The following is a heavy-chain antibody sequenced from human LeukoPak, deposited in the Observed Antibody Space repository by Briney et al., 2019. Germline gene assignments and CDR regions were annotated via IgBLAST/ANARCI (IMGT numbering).Heavy chain of an antibody. CDR3: ARGGMGLSYCSGGSCYVREKAGLAGY. CDR1: GFTFSSYE. V-gene: IGHV3-48*03. Sequence: GGSLRLSCAASGFTFSSYEMNWVRQAPGKGLEWVSYISSSGSTIYYADSVKGRFTISRDNAKNSLYLQMNGLRAEDTAVYYCARGGMGLSYCSGGSCYVREKAGLAGYWGQGTLVTVSS. J-gene: IGHJ4*02. D-gene: IGHD2-15*01. CDR2: ISSSGSTI.